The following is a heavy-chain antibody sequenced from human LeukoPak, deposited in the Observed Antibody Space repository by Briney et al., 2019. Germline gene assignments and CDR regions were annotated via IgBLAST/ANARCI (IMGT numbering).Heavy chain of an antibody. CDR2: ISASTGTT. CDR3: AKLRCSSTSCYFSRYNWFDP. CDR1: GFTVGNYA. V-gene: IGHV3-23*01. Sequence: GGSLRLSCAASGFTVGNYAMTWVRQAPGKGLEWVSGISASTGTTYYADSVKGRFTISRDNSKNTLYLQMNSLRAEDTAVYYCAKLRCSSTSCYFSRYNWFDPWGQGTLVTVSS. J-gene: IGHJ5*02. D-gene: IGHD2-2*01.